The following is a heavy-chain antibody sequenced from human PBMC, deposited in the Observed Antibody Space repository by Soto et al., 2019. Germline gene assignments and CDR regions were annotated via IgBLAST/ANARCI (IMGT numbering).Heavy chain of an antibody. V-gene: IGHV4-59*01. CDR1: GCSISSYF. J-gene: IGHJ4*02. CDR2: VYYTGTT. D-gene: IGHD6-13*01. CDR3: ARDLAAVPRAFDY. Sequence: PSETLSITCPVSGCSISSYFYIWVRQPPGKGLEWIGSVYYTGTTDYNPSLKSRVTISVDTSKTQFSLNLRSVTAADTAVYYCARDLAAVPRAFDYWGRGTLVTVSS.